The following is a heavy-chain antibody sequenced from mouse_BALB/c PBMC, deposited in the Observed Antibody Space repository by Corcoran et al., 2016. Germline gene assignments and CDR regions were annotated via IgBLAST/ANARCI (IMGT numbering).Heavy chain of an antibody. J-gene: IGHJ2*01. D-gene: IGHD1-1*01. V-gene: IGHV14-3*02. CDR3: DYGSSYFDY. Sequence: EVQLQQSGAELVKPGASVKLSCTASGFNIKDTYMHWVKQRSEQGLEWIGRIDPANGNTKYDPKFQGKATITADTSSNTAYLQLSSLTSEDTAVYYCDYGSSYFDYWGQGTTLTVSS. CDR1: GFNIKDTY. CDR2: IDPANGNT.